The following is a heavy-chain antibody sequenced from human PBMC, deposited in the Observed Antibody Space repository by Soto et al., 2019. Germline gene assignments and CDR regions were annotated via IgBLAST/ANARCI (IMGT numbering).Heavy chain of an antibody. V-gene: IGHV4-59*01. CDR2: IYYSGST. D-gene: IGHD3-16*01. CDR1: GGSISSYY. CDR3: ARSRGGHFDY. Sequence: QVQLQESGPGLVKPSETLSLTCTVSGGSISSYYWSWIRQPPGKGLEWIGYIYYSGSTNYNPSLKSRVTISVDTSKNQFSLMLSSVTAADTAVYYCARSRGGHFDYWGQGNLVTVSS. J-gene: IGHJ4*02.